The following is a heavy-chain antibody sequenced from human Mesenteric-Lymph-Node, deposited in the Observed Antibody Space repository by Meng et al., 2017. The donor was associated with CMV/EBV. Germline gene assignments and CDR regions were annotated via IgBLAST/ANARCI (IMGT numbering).Heavy chain of an antibody. J-gene: IGHJ6*02. CDR3: ARDVCSSTSCYTDYYYGMDV. CDR1: GFTFSNYW. V-gene: IGHV3-7*01. Sequence: GESLKISCAASGFTFSNYWMTWVRQAPGKGLEWVANIKQDGSEKYYVDSVKGRFTISRDNAKNSLYLQMNSLRAEDTAVYYCARDVCSSTSCYTDYYYGMDVWGQGTTVTVSS. D-gene: IGHD2-2*02. CDR2: IKQDGSEK.